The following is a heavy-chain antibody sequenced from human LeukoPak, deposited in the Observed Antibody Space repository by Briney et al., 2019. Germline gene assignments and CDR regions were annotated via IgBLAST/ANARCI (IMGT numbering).Heavy chain of an antibody. CDR1: GFTFSSYG. J-gene: IGHJ4*02. CDR2: ISGGGGRT. Sequence: GGTLRLSCAASGFTFSSYGMSWVRQAPGKGLEWVSGISGGGGRTYYADSVKGRFTISRDNSKNTLYLQMNSLRAEDTAVYYCARVMGRYCSSTSCYVDYWGQGTLVTVSS. CDR3: ARVMGRYCSSTSCYVDY. V-gene: IGHV3-23*01. D-gene: IGHD2-2*01.